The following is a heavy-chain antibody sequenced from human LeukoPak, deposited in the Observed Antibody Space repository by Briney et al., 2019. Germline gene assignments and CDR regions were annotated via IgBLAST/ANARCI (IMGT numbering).Heavy chain of an antibody. J-gene: IGHJ4*02. V-gene: IGHV4-59*08. CDR1: GGSISSYY. CDR3: ARQGYGQGVDY. D-gene: IGHD3-10*01. CDR2: IYYSGST. Sequence: PSETLSLTCTVSGGSISSYYWSWIRQPPGKGLEWIGYIYYSGSTNYNPSLKSRVTISVDTSKNQFSLKLSSVTAADTAVYYCARQGYGQGVDYWGQGTLVTVSS.